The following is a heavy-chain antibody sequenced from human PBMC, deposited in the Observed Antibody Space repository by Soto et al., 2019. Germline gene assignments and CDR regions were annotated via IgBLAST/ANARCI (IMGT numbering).Heavy chain of an antibody. Sequence: QLQLQESGPGLVKPSETLSLTCTVSGGSISSSSYFWGWIRQPPGKGLEWIGSIYYSGSTYYNPSLKXRXTXPXXPSKNQFSLQLSSVTAADTAVYYCARHPSDFWFDPWGQGTLVTVSS. V-gene: IGHV4-39*01. D-gene: IGHD2-21*02. CDR3: ARHPSDFWFDP. CDR1: GGSISSSSYF. J-gene: IGHJ5*02. CDR2: IYYSGST.